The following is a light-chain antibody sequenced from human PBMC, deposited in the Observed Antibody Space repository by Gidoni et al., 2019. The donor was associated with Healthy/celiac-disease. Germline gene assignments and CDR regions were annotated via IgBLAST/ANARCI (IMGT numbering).Light chain of an antibody. J-gene: IGKJ2*01. V-gene: IGKV3-15*01. Sequence: EIVMTQSPATLSVSPGERATLSCRASQSVSSNLAWYQQKPGQAPRLLIYGASTRATGIPARFSGSGSGTEFTLTISSLQSEDFAVYYCQQYNNWRHTFGQXTKLEIK. CDR2: GAS. CDR3: QQYNNWRHT. CDR1: QSVSSN.